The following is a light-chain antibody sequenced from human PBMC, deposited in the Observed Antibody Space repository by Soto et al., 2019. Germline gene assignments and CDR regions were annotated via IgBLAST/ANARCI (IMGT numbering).Light chain of an antibody. CDR2: AAS. Sequence: EIVLTQSPGTLSLSPGDRATLSCRTSQSISSSYIAWYLQKPGQTPRLLIYAASSRATGIPDRFSGSGSGTDFTLTITRLEPEDFAVYYCQQHGTSPYTFGQGTKLEIK. J-gene: IGKJ2*01. CDR1: QSISSSY. V-gene: IGKV3-20*01. CDR3: QQHGTSPYT.